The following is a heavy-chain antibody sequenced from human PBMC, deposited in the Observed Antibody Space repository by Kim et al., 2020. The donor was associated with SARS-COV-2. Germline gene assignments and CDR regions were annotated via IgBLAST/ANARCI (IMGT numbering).Heavy chain of an antibody. V-gene: IGHV4-34*01. CDR1: GGSFSGYY. D-gene: IGHD4-17*01. J-gene: IGHJ6*03. CDR3: ARGRYGDYVPYYYYMDV. Sequence: SETLSLTCAVYGGSFSGYYWSWIRQPPGKGLEWIGEINHSGSTNYNPSLKSRVTISVDTSKNQFSLKLSSVTAADTAVYYCARGRYGDYVPYYYYMDVWGKGTTVTVSS. CDR2: INHSGST.